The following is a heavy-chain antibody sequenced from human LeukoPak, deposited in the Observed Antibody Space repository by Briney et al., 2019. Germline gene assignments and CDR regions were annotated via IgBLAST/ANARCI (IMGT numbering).Heavy chain of an antibody. D-gene: IGHD3-22*01. V-gene: IGHV1-69*13. CDR2: IIPIFGTA. J-gene: IGHJ4*02. CDR3: AKDSVLWYYYDSSGYYYGYFDY. Sequence: SVKVSCKASGGTFSSYAISWVRQAPGQGLEWMGGIIPIFGTANYAQKFQGRVTITADESTSTAYMELSSLRAEDTAVYCCAKDSVLWYYYDSSGYYYGYFDYWGQGTLVTVSS. CDR1: GGTFSSYA.